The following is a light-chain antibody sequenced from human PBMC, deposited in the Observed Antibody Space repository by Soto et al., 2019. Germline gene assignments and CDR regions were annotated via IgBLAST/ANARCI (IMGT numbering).Light chain of an antibody. J-gene: IGLJ3*02. Sequence: QPVLTQPASVSGSLGQSITISCTGSNRDIGAYNLVSWYQQYPDTAPKLIIYEVRNRPSGVSYRFTGSRSGNTASLTISALQADDESTLYCSSYATTSTLLFGGGTKLTVL. CDR2: EVR. V-gene: IGLV2-14*01. CDR3: SSYATTSTLL. CDR1: NRDIGAYNL.